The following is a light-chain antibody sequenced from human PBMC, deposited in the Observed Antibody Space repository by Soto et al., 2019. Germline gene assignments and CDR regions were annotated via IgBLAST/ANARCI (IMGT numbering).Light chain of an antibody. Sequence: DIVMTQSPDSLTVSLGEMATINCKSSQSILYRSNNKNPFAWFQQKPGPPPKLLIYWASTRESGVTDRFSGSGSGTDFTLTISSLQAEDVAVYYCHQYYSTPWTFGQWTKVEIK. CDR1: QSILYRSNNKNP. V-gene: IGKV4-1*01. J-gene: IGKJ1*01. CDR3: HQYYSTPWT. CDR2: WAS.